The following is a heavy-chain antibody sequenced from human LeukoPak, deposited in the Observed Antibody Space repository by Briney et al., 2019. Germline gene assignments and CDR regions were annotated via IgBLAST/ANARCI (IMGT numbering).Heavy chain of an antibody. Sequence: PSETLSLTCTVSGGSISSYFWTWIRQPAGKGLEWIGRIYSSETTNYNPSLKNRVTMSVDTSKNQFSVKMNSVTAADTAVYYCAREDSASGRGLGSWGQGTLVTVSS. CDR1: GGSISSYF. CDR2: IYSSETT. J-gene: IGHJ5*02. V-gene: IGHV4-4*07. CDR3: AREDSASGRGLGS. D-gene: IGHD3-10*01.